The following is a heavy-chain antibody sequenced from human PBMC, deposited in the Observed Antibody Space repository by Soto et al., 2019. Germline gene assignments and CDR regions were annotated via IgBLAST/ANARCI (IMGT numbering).Heavy chain of an antibody. CDR3: TRDRLGSGLRADY. CDR2: IRSKAYGGTT. J-gene: IGHJ4*02. V-gene: IGHV3-49*03. CDR1: GFTFGDYA. D-gene: IGHD6-19*01. Sequence: PGGSLRLSCTASGFTFGDYAMSWFRQAPGKGLEWVGFIRSKAYGGTTEYDAPVKGRFTISRDDSKSIAYLQMNSLKTEDTAVYYCTRDRLGSGLRADYWGQGTLVTVSS.